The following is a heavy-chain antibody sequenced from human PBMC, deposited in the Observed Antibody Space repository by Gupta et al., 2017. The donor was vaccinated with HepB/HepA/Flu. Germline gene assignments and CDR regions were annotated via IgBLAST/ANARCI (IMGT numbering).Heavy chain of an antibody. CDR2: THSAGTT. D-gene: IGHD2-15*01. V-gene: IGHV3-53*01. Sequence: EVQLVESGGGLVQPGGSLSLSCAASGFTVTSNYMSWVRQAPGKGLEWVSVTHSAGTTYYADSVKGRFTISRDNSKNTLYLHMIRLRAEDTAVYFCARDRGVALSDFFDFWGQGTLVTVSS. CDR3: ARDRGVALSDFFDF. J-gene: IGHJ4*02. CDR1: GFTVTSNY.